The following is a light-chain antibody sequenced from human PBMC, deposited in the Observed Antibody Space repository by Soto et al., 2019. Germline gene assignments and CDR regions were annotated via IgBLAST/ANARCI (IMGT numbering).Light chain of an antibody. CDR3: QQLSSYPRT. V-gene: IGKV1-9*01. CDR1: QDLGSH. CDR2: AAS. J-gene: IGKJ1*01. Sequence: DIQLTQSPSFLSASVGDRVTISCRASQDLGSHLGWYQQKPGEAPRLLIYAASTLQSGVPSRFSGSGSGTEFTLTISSLQPEDFATYYCQQLSSYPRTFGQGTKVEVK.